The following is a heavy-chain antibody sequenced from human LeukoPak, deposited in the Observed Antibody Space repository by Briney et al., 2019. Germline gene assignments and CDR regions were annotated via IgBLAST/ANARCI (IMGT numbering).Heavy chain of an antibody. D-gene: IGHD3-22*01. CDR1: GFTLSSYG. CDR2: IRYDGSNT. J-gene: IGHJ3*02. CDR3: AKDSRLLDAFDI. Sequence: GGSLRLSRAASGFTLSSYGMHWVRQAPGKGLEWEEFIRYDGSNTSYADYVKGRFTISRDNSKNTLYLQMDSLRAEDTAVYYCAKDSRLLDAFDIWGQGTMVTVSS. V-gene: IGHV3-30*02.